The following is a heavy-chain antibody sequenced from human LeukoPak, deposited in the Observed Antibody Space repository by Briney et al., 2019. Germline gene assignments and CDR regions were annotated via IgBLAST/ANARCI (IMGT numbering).Heavy chain of an antibody. CDR3: TRGTINPFDC. CDR1: GFSVSSDY. Sequence: GGSLRLSCAASGFSVSSDYMSWVRQAPGKGLEWVSVIHSGGSTYYTDSVKGRFTISRDNFKDTLYLQMNNLRAEDTAVYYCTRGTINPFDCWGQGALVAVPS. D-gene: IGHD4/OR15-4a*01. J-gene: IGHJ4*02. CDR2: IHSGGST. V-gene: IGHV3-66*01.